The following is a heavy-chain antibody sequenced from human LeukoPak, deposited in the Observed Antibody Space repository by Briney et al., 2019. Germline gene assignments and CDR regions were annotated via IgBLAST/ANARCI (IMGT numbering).Heavy chain of an antibody. J-gene: IGHJ6*02. V-gene: IGHV4-59*01. D-gene: IGHD2-2*01. Sequence: SETLSLTCTVSGGSISSYYWSWIRQPPGKGLEWIGYIYYSGSTNYNPSLKSRVTISVDTSKNQFSLKLSSVTAADTAVYYCARDRYWSCSSTSCYDPPGPRYYYGMDVWGQGTTVTVSS. CDR1: GGSISSYY. CDR2: IYYSGST. CDR3: ARDRYWSCSSTSCYDPPGPRYYYGMDV.